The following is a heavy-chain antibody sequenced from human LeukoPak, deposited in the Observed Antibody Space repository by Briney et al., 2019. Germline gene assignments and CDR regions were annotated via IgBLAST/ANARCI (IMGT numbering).Heavy chain of an antibody. CDR1: GFTFTSYG. J-gene: IGHJ3*02. V-gene: IGHV1-18*01. CDR2: ISAYNGNT. CDR3: ARGGFDWLSPRDAFDI. D-gene: IGHD3-9*01. Sequence: ASVKVSCKASGFTFTSYGISWVRQAPGQGLEWMGWISAYNGNTNYAQKLQGRVTMTTDTSTSTAYMELRSLRSNDTAVYYCARGGFDWLSPRDAFDIWGQGTMVTVSS.